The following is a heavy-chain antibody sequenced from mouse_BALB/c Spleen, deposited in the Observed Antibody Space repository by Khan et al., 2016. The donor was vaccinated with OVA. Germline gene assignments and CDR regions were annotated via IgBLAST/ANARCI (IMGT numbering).Heavy chain of an antibody. J-gene: IGHJ1*01. CDR1: GFSLSRYS. D-gene: IGHD3-3*01. CDR2: MWIGGSA. Sequence: QVQLKESGPGLVAPSQSLSISCTVSGFSLSRYSVHWLRQPPGKGLEWLGIMWIGGSADYNSALKYRLSITKDNSKSQVFLKMNSLQTDDTAMYXCVRSRDGGSYWYFDVWGAGTTVTVSS. CDR3: VRSRDGGSYWYFDV. V-gene: IGHV2-6-4*01.